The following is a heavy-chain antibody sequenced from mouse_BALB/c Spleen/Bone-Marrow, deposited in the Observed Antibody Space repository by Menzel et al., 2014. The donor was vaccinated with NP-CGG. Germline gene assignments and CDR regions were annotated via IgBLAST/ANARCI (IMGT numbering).Heavy chain of an antibody. CDR1: GYSFTVHF. CDR3: ARPYGNYGYFDY. D-gene: IGHD2-1*01. CDR2: INPYNGDT. J-gene: IGHJ2*01. Sequence: EVQLQQSGPELVKPGASVKISCKASGYSFTVHFMNWVMQSHGKSLEWIGRINPYNGDTFYNQKFKGKATMTVDKSSDTAHMELRSLASEDSAVYYCARPYGNYGYFDYWGQGTTLTVSS. V-gene: IGHV1-20*02.